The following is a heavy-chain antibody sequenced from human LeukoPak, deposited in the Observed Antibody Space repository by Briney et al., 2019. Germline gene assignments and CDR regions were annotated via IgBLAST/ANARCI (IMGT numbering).Heavy chain of an antibody. CDR3: AKKDCSGGGRYPPRLDY. CDR2: ISGGGGRT. D-gene: IGHD2-15*01. V-gene: IGHV3-23*01. J-gene: IGHJ4*02. Sequence: QPGGSLRLSCAASGFTFSSYAMSWVRQAPGKGLEWVSSISGGGGRTYYADSVKGRFTISRDNSRNTLYLQLSSLRAEDTAVYYCAKKDCSGGGRYPPRLDYWGQGTLVTVSS. CDR1: GFTFSSYA.